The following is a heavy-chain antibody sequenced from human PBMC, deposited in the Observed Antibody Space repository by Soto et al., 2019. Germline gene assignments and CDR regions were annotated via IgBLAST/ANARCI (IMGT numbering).Heavy chain of an antibody. D-gene: IGHD1-26*01. Sequence: SGPTLVNPTQTLTLTCTFSGFSLSTSGVGVGWIRQPPGKALEWVALIYWDDDKRYSPSLKSRLTITKATSKNQVVLTMTNVDPVDAATYYCAHAYGGRSLYWGQGTLVTVSS. CDR1: GFSLSTSGVG. CDR2: IYWDDDK. V-gene: IGHV2-5*02. CDR3: AHAYGGRSLY. J-gene: IGHJ4*02.